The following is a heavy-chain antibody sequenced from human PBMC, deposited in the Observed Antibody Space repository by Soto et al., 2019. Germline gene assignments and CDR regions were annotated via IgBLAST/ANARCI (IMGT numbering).Heavy chain of an antibody. CDR2: ITPMSGTT. Sequence: GASVKVSFKAPGETFRRDVISWVRQAPGQGLEWLGGITPMSGTTDYAQKFQGRVTITADESARTSYMELRSLKSQDTAVYYCVRDSGAKLSSSWGQGTPVTVS. D-gene: IGHD6-13*01. J-gene: IGHJ4*02. V-gene: IGHV1-69*13. CDR1: GETFRRDV. CDR3: VRDSGAKLSSS.